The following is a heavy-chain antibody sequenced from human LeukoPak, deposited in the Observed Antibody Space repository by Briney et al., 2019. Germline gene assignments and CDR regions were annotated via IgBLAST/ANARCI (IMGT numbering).Heavy chain of an antibody. CDR3: AIGISHYYDSSGYPDY. D-gene: IGHD3-22*01. V-gene: IGHV3-74*01. Sequence: GGSLRLSCAASGFTFSSYRMHWVRQAPGKGLVWVSRINSDGSSTSYADSVKGRFTISRDNAKNTLYLQMNSLRAEDTAVYYCAIGISHYYDSSGYPDYWGQGTLVTVSS. CDR2: INSDGSST. J-gene: IGHJ4*02. CDR1: GFTFSSYR.